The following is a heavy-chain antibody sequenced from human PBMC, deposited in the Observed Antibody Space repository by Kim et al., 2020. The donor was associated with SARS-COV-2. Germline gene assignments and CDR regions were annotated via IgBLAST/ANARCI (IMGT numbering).Heavy chain of an antibody. D-gene: IGHD6-19*01. CDR2: TNPSTGDT. CDR1: GYTFTDHY. Sequence: ASVKVSCKASGYTFTDHYIHWVRQAPGQGLEWMGWTNPSTGDTKSTQKFQGRVTVTREASITAVYMELTRLTSDDTAMYYCARDPGRGWNLDCWGQGTLVTVSS. CDR3: ARDPGRGWNLDC. J-gene: IGHJ4*02. V-gene: IGHV1-2*02.